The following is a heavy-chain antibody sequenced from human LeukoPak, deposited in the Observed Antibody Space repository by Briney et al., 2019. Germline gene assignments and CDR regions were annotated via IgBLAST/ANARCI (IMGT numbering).Heavy chain of an antibody. CDR1: GGSFSGYY. CDR3: ARDPGALGP. D-gene: IGHD3-10*01. J-gene: IGHJ5*02. Sequence: SETLSLTCAVYGGSFSGYYWSWIRQPPGKGLEWIGEINHSGSTNYNPSLKSRVTISVDTSKNQFSLKLSSVTAADTAVYYCARDPGALGPWGQGTLVTVSS. CDR2: INHSGST. V-gene: IGHV4-34*01.